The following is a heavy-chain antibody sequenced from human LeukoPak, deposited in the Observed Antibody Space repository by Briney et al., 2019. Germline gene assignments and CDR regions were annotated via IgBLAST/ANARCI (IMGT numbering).Heavy chain of an antibody. J-gene: IGHJ4*02. Sequence: SETLSLTCTVSGGSISSYYWSWIRQPPGKGLEWIGYIYYSGSTYYNPSLKSRVTISVDTSKNQFSLKLSSVTAADTAVYYCARGHYDFWSGYYTHFDYWGQGTLVTVSS. D-gene: IGHD3-3*01. CDR3: ARGHYDFWSGYYTHFDY. V-gene: IGHV4-59*12. CDR1: GGSISSYY. CDR2: IYYSGST.